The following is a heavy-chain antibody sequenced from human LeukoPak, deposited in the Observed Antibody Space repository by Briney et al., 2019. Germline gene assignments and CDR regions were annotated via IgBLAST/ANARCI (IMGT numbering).Heavy chain of an antibody. CDR1: GGSFSGYY. Sequence: SETLSLTCAVYGGSFSGYYWSWIRQPPGTGLEWIGEINHSGSTNYNPSLKSRVTISVDTSKNQFSLKLSSVTAADTAVYYCARVVVPAALTYYYYYYMDVWGKGTTVTVSS. V-gene: IGHV4-34*01. D-gene: IGHD2-2*01. J-gene: IGHJ6*03. CDR2: INHSGST. CDR3: ARVVVPAALTYYYYYYMDV.